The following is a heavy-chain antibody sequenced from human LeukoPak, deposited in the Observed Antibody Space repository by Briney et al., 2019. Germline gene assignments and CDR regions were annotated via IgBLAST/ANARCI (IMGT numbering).Heavy chain of an antibody. V-gene: IGHV4-34*01. J-gene: IGHJ5*02. CDR3: ARGRVVLMVYAASSNWFDP. D-gene: IGHD2-8*01. Sequence: SETLSLTCAVYGGSFSGHYWSWIRQPPGKGLEWIGEINHSGSTNYNPSLKSRVTISVDTSKNQFSLKLSSVTAADTAVYYCARGRVVLMVYAASSNWFDPWGQGTLVTVSS. CDR2: INHSGST. CDR1: GGSFSGHY.